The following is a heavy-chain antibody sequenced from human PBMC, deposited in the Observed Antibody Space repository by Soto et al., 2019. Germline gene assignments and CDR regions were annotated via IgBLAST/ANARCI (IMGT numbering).Heavy chain of an antibody. Sequence: PSETLSLTCAVYGGSFSGYDWTWIRQPPGTGLEWIGEINHSGSSNYNPSLKSRVTISVDTSKNQFSLKLTSVTAADTAVYYCARAYGGYADYWGQGALVTVSS. CDR2: INHSGSS. CDR1: GGSFSGYD. V-gene: IGHV4-34*01. J-gene: IGHJ4*02. CDR3: ARAYGGYADY. D-gene: IGHD5-12*01.